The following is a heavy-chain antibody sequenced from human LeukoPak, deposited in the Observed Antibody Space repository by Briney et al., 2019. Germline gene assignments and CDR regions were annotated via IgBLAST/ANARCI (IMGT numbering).Heavy chain of an antibody. CDR1: GFTFSSYG. Sequence: PGGSLRLSCAASGFTFSSYGMHWVRQAPGKGLEWVAVISYDGSNKYYADSVKGRFTISRDNSKNTLYLQMNSLRAEDTAVYYCAKLRGPYDSSGYYPLFDYWGQGTLVTVSS. CDR3: AKLRGPYDSSGYYPLFDY. CDR2: ISYDGSNK. J-gene: IGHJ4*02. V-gene: IGHV3-30*18. D-gene: IGHD3-22*01.